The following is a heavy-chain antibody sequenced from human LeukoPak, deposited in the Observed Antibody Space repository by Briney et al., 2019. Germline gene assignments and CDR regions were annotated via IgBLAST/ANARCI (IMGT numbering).Heavy chain of an antibody. J-gene: IGHJ4*02. D-gene: IGHD4-17*01. V-gene: IGHV4-4*07. CDR1: GGSISSYY. Sequence: LETLSLTCTVSGGSISSYYWSWIREPAAKGLEWIGRTYTSGSTNYNPSLKSRVTMSVDTSKHQFSLKLSSVTAADTAVYYCARRSDYGDYSYWGQGTLVTVSS. CDR3: ARRSDYGDYSY. CDR2: TYTSGST.